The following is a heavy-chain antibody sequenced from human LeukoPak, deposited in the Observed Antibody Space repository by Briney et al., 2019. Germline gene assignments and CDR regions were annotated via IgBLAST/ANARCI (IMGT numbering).Heavy chain of an antibody. Sequence: SQILSLTCAISGDSFSSNSAAWNWIRQSPSRGLEWLGRTYYRSKWYNDYAVSVKSRITINPDTSKNQFSLQLNSVTPEDTAVYYCARESIVVVPAAIPYYYYYGMDVWGQGTTVTVSS. CDR2: TYYRSKWYN. CDR3: ARESIVVVPAAIPYYYYYGMDV. V-gene: IGHV6-1*01. J-gene: IGHJ6*02. CDR1: GDSFSSNSAA. D-gene: IGHD2-2*01.